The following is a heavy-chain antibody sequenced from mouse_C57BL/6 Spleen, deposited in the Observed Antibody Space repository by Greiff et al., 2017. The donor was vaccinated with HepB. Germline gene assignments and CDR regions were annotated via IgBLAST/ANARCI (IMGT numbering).Heavy chain of an antibody. CDR3: TKRGAYYWFAY. V-gene: IGHV1-15*01. Sequence: VQLQQSGAELVRPGASVTLSCKASGYTFTDYEMHWVKQTPVHGLEWIGAIDPETGGTAYNQKFKGKAILTADKSSSTAYMELRSLASEDSAVYYCTKRGAYYWFAYWGQATLVTVSA. J-gene: IGHJ3*01. CDR1: GYTFTDYE. D-gene: IGHD2-10*01. CDR2: IDPETGGT.